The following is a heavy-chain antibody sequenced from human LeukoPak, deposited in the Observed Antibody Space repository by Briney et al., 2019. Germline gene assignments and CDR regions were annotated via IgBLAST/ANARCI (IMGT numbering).Heavy chain of an antibody. CDR1: GGTFSSYA. V-gene: IGHV1-69*06. Sequence: HVASVKVSCKASGGTFSSYAISWVRQAPGQGLEWMGGIIPIFGTANYAQKFQGRVTITADKSTSTAYMELSSLRSEYTAVYYCAREDIVVVPAAIGREYYYYVIDVWGKGTTVTVSS. CDR2: IIPIFGTA. D-gene: IGHD2-2*01. CDR3: AREDIVVVPAAIGREYYYYVIDV. J-gene: IGHJ6*04.